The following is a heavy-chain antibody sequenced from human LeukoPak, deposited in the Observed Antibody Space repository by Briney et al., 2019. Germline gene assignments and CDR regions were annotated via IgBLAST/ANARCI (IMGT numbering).Heavy chain of an antibody. D-gene: IGHD3-10*01. CDR2: ITGSGPYM. CDR3: VRDVGAVRGEVYFDY. Sequence: GGSLRLSCAASGFTFSTFAMHWVRLSPGKGLEWVSSITGSGPYMLYADSVKHRFTISRDNTKNLLYLGMNSLRAEDTAMYFCVRDVGAVRGEVYFDYWGQGTLVTVSS. J-gene: IGHJ4*02. CDR1: GFTFSTFA. V-gene: IGHV3-21*06.